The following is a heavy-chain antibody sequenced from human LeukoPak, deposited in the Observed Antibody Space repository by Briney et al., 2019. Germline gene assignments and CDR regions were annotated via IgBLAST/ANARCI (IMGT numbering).Heavy chain of an antibody. V-gene: IGHV3-53*01. Sequence: GGSLRLSCAASGFIVSSNYMNWVRQAPGKGLEWVSVIYSGGRTYYADSVKGRFTISRDNSKNTVYLQMNSLRAEDTAMYYCARGGDKDNYYYYYMDVWGKGTTVTVSS. CDR3: ARGGDKDNYYYYYMDV. J-gene: IGHJ6*03. CDR2: IYSGGRT. CDR1: GFIVSSNY. D-gene: IGHD2-15*01.